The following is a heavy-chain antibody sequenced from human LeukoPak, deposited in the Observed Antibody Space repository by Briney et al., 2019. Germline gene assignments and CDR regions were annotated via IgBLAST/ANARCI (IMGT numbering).Heavy chain of an antibody. CDR2: IYYSGST. V-gene: IGHV4-59*01. Sequence: SETLSLTCTVSGGSISSYYWSWIRQPPGKGLEWIGYIYYSGSTNYNPSLKSRVTISVDTSKNQFSLKLSSVTAADTAVYYCARDTGYSYGHGWWFDPWGQGTLVTVSS. CDR1: GGSISSYY. CDR3: ARDTGYSYGHGWWFDP. D-gene: IGHD5-18*01. J-gene: IGHJ5*02.